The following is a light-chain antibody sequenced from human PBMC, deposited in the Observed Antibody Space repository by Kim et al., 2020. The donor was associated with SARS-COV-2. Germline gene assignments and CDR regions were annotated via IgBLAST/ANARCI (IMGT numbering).Light chain of an antibody. CDR1: SGQNSYA. Sequence: SVKRTCTRSSGQNSYASAWHQQQPEKGPRYVMKLNSDGSHSKGDGIPDRFSGSSSGAERYLTISGLQSEDEADYYCQTWGTGIHVVFGGGTQLTVL. V-gene: IGLV4-69*01. CDR3: QTWGTGIHVV. CDR2: LNSDGSH. J-gene: IGLJ2*01.